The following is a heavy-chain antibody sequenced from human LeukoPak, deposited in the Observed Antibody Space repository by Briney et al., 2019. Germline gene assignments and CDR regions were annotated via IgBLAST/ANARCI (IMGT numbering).Heavy chain of an antibody. CDR2: ISGSGGST. CDR1: GFTFSSYA. CDR3: AKEKSGSYPYYYYGMDG. V-gene: IGHV3-23*01. D-gene: IGHD1-26*01. J-gene: IGHJ6*02. Sequence: GASLTLSCAASGFTFSSYAMSWVRQAPGKGLEWVSGISGSGGSTYYADSVKGRFTISRDNSKNTLYLQMNSLRAEDTAVYYCAKEKSGSYPYYYYGMDGWGQGTTVTVSS.